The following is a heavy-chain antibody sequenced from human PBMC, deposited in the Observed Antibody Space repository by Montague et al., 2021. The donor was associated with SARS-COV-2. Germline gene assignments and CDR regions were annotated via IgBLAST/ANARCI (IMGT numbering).Heavy chain of an antibody. CDR2: IYGSGNT. J-gene: IGHJ4*02. CDR1: GFTVSSNF. CDR3: AREGRDYGSGSYYPFDY. V-gene: IGHV3-66*01. D-gene: IGHD3-10*01. Sequence: SLRLSCAVSGFTVSSNFMNWVRQAPGKGLERVSVIYGSGNTYYAGSVKGRFTISRDNSKNTLYLQMNSLRVEDTAVYYCAREGRDYGSGSYYPFDYWGQGTLVTVSS.